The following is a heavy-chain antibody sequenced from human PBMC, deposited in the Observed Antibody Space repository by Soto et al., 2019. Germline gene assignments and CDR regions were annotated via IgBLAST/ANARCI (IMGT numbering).Heavy chain of an antibody. D-gene: IGHD2-21*01. CDR3: AKDAVYNDGLWLMDS. J-gene: IGHJ4*02. V-gene: IGHV3-23*01. CDR2: MTGSGATI. Sequence: PGGSLRLSCAVSGFTISTFAMTWVRQAPGKGLESVCGMTGSGATIHYADSVRGRFTISKDNSKNVLFLQMDYLRDEDTAIYYCAKDAVYNDGLWLMDSWGQGTLVTVSS. CDR1: GFTISTFA.